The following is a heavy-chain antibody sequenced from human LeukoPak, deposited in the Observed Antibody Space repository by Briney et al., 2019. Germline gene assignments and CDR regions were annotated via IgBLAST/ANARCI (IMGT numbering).Heavy chain of an antibody. Sequence: PGRSLRLSCAASGFTFTNAGIHWVRLAAGKGLEWVSFISHDGTNKYYSDSVDGRFIVSRLNSQNTVYLQMNDLRPEDTAAYYCASEDVDTGDFWGQGTLFTVSS. V-gene: IGHV3-30*01. CDR2: ISHDGTNK. CDR1: GFTFTNAG. CDR3: ASEDVDTGDF. J-gene: IGHJ4*02. D-gene: IGHD5-18*01.